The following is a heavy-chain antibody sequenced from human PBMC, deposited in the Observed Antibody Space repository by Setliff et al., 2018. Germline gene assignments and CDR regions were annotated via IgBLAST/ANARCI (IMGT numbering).Heavy chain of an antibody. D-gene: IGHD6-13*01. J-gene: IGHJ3*02. CDR3: ARDVRVASSSWFKSAFDI. Sequence: SETLSLTCALSGGSITDRNWWNWVRQPPGKGLEWIGEMYHSGNTYYNPSLKGRVTISIDKSRNQFSLNLNSVTAADTAVYYCARDVRVASSSWFKSAFDIWGQGTMVTVSS. V-gene: IGHV4-4*02. CDR2: MYHSGNT. CDR1: GGSITDRNW.